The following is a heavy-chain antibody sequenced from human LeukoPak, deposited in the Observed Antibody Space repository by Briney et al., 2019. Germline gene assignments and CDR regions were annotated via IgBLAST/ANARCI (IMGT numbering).Heavy chain of an antibody. V-gene: IGHV3-48*03. D-gene: IGHD3-3*01. J-gene: IGHJ6*02. Sequence: GGSLRLSCAASGFTFSSYEMNWVRQAPGKGLEWVSYISSSGSTIYYADSVKGRFTISRDNAKNSLYLQMNSLRAEDTAVYYCVRKAYDFWSGYDYGMDVWGQGTTVTVSS. CDR2: ISSSGSTI. CDR3: VRKAYDFWSGYDYGMDV. CDR1: GFTFSSYE.